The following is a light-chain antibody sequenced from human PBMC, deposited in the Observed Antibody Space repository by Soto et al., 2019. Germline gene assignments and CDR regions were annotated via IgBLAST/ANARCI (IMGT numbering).Light chain of an antibody. CDR1: SSDVGGYNY. V-gene: IGLV2-14*03. Sequence: QSALTQPASVSGSPGQSITISCTGTSSDVGGYNYVSWYQHHPGKAPKLMIYDVSNRPSGVSNRFSGSKSGNTASLTISGLHAEDEADYYCSSYTSSSTLVFGGGTKLTV. CDR3: SSYTSSSTLV. J-gene: IGLJ3*02. CDR2: DVS.